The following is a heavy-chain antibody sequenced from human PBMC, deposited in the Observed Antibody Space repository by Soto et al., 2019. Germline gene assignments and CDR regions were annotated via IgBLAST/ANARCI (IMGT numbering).Heavy chain of an antibody. V-gene: IGHV4-30-4*01. CDR3: ASGRTHSSFDY. J-gene: IGHJ4*02. CDR1: GDSISSGDYY. CDR2: IYYSGRT. Sequence: PSETLSLTCTVSGDSISSGDYYWSWIRQPPGKGLEWIGYIYYSGRTYYNPSLKSRLTISLDTSKNHFSLRLSSVTAADTAVYYCASGRTHSSFDYWGLGTLVTVSS.